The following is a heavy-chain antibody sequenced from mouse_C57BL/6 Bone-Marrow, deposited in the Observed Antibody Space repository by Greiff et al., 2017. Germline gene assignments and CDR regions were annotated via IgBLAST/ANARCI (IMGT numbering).Heavy chain of an antibody. CDR2: ISDGGSYT. D-gene: IGHD2-4*01. V-gene: IGHV5-4*01. J-gene: IGHJ1*03. CDR3: ARDQGMITTGGYWYFDV. Sequence: DVMLVESGGGLVKPGGSLKLSCAASGFTFSSYAMSWVRQTPEKRLEWVATISDGGSYTYYPDNVKGRFTISRDNAKNNLYLQMSHLKSEDTAMYYCARDQGMITTGGYWYFDVWGTGTTVTVSS. CDR1: GFTFSSYA.